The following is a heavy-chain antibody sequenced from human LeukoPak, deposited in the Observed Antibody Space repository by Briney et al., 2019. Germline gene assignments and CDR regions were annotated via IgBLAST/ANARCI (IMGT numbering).Heavy chain of an antibody. Sequence: GRSLRLSCAASGFTFSSYAMHWVRQAPGKGLEWGAVISYDGSNKYYADSVKGRFTISRDDSKNTLYLQMNSLIAEDTAVYYCASVAFDIWGQGTMVTVSS. CDR1: GFTFSSYA. V-gene: IGHV3-30*04. CDR2: ISYDGSNK. J-gene: IGHJ3*02. CDR3: ASVAFDI.